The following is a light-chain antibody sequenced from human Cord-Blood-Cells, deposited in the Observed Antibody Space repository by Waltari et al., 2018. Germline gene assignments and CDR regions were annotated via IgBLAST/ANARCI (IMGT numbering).Light chain of an antibody. V-gene: IGKV1-39*01. CDR1: QSMSSY. Sequence: DIQMTQATSSLSASVGDRVTITCRASQSMSSYLNCYQQKPGKAPKRLIYAASSLQSGVPSRFSGSGSGTDFTLTISSLQPEDFATYYCQQSYSTPYTFGQGTKLEIK. CDR2: AAS. J-gene: IGKJ2*01. CDR3: QQSYSTPYT.